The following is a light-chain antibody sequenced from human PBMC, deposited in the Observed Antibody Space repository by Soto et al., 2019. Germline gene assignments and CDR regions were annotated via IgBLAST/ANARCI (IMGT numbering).Light chain of an antibody. Sequence: EIVLTQSPGTLSLSPGERSTLPCSASQSVSSSYLAWYQQKPGQAPRLLIYGASSRATGIPDRFSGSGSGTDFTLTISRLEPEDFAVYYCQQYGSSSWTFGQGTKVDIK. CDR1: QSVSSSY. CDR3: QQYGSSSWT. V-gene: IGKV3-20*01. CDR2: GAS. J-gene: IGKJ1*01.